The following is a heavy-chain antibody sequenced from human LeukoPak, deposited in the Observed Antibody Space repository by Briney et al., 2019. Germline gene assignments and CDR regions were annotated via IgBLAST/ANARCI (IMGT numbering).Heavy chain of an antibody. Sequence: SETLSLTCNVSGDSISKSRHFWAWIRQSPGRGLEWIGYIYNSGSTYYNPSLKSRVTISVNTSKNQFSLSLGSVTAADTAVYYCARWGTYASTSNWFDPWGQGTLVTVSS. V-gene: IGHV4-39*07. CDR1: GDSISKSRHF. CDR2: IYNSGST. D-gene: IGHD2-2*01. J-gene: IGHJ5*02. CDR3: ARWGTYASTSNWFDP.